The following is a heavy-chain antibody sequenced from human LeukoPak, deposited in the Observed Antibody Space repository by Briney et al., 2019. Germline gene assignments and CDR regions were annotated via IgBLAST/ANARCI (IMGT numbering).Heavy chain of an antibody. V-gene: IGHV4-34*01. CDR1: GGSFSGYY. CDR3: AREIKGSIVVVVAATYSGRQEGGYFDY. Sequence: SETLSLTCAVYGGSFSGYYWSWIRQPPGKGLEWIGEINHSGSTNYNPSLKSRVTISVDTSKNQFSLKLSSVTAADTAVYYCAREIKGSIVVVVAATYSGRQEGGYFDYWGQGTLVTASS. CDR2: INHSGST. D-gene: IGHD2-15*01. J-gene: IGHJ4*02.